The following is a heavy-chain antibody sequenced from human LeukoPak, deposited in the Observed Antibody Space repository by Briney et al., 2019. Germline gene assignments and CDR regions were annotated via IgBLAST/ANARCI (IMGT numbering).Heavy chain of an antibody. Sequence: PGESLKISCKGSGYSFTSYWIGWVRQMPGKGLEWMGIIYPGDSDTRYSPSFQGQVTISADKSISTAYLQWSSLKASDTAMYYCARHRLAYSSSWYYFDYWGQGTLVTVSS. CDR3: ARHRLAYSSSWYYFDY. CDR2: IYPGDSDT. D-gene: IGHD6-13*01. CDR1: GYSFTSYW. J-gene: IGHJ4*02. V-gene: IGHV5-51*01.